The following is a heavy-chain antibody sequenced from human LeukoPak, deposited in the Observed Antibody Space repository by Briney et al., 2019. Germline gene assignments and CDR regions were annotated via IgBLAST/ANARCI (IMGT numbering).Heavy chain of an antibody. CDR1: GFTFSSYA. CDR2: ISGSGGST. D-gene: IGHD1-14*01. V-gene: IGHV3-23*01. CDR3: AKGGISSVYHAFDI. J-gene: IGHJ3*02. Sequence: PGGSLRLSCAASGFTFSSYAMSWVRQAPGKGLEWVSAISGSGGSTYYADSVKGRSTISRANSKNTLFLQMNSLRVEDTAVYYCAKGGISSVYHAFDIWGQGTMVTVSS.